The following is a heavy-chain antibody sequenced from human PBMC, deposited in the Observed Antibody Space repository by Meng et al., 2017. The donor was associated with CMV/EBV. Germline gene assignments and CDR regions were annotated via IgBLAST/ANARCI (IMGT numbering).Heavy chain of an antibody. Sequence: QVRVVGSGGGGVQAGGYLRLSCAASGFTVSSYGMHWVRQAPGKGLEWVAFIRYDGSNKYYADSVKGRFTISRDNSKNTLYLQMNSLRAEDTAVYYCARRGGADYWGQGTLVTVSS. CDR2: IRYDGSNK. J-gene: IGHJ4*02. CDR3: ARRGGADY. V-gene: IGHV3-30*02. CDR1: GFTVSSYG. D-gene: IGHD3-10*01.